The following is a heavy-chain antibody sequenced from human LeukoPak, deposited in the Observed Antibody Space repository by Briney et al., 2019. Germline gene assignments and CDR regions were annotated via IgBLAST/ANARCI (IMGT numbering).Heavy chain of an antibody. CDR2: IYSGGST. CDR1: GFTFSDYY. J-gene: IGHJ5*02. D-gene: IGHD1-26*01. Sequence: GGSLRLSCAASGFTFSDYYMSWVRQAPGKGLEWVSVIYSGGSTYYADSVKGRFTISRDNSKNTLYLQMNSLRAEDTAVYYCARSYSGSYAWFDPWGQGTLVTVSS. V-gene: IGHV3-53*01. CDR3: ARSYSGSYAWFDP.